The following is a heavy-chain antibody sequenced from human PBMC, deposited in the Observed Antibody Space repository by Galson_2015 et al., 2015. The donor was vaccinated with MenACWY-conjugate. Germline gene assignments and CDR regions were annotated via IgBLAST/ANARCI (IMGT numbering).Heavy chain of an antibody. J-gene: IGHJ5*02. D-gene: IGHD1-26*01. CDR2: VNSEGNT. Sequence: SLRLSCAASGFTFSSYGMNWVRQAPGKGLEWVSLVNSEGNTHYADSAMGRFTIARDSSKNTLYLQMNTLRAEDTAVYYCARSVGNTVSHRSFDLWGQGTLATVSS. CDR3: ARSVGNTVSHRSFDL. V-gene: IGHV3-53*01. CDR1: GFTFSSYG.